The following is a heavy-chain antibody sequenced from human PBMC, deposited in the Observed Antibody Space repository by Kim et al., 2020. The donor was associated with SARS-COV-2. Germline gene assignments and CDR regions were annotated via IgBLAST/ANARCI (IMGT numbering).Heavy chain of an antibody. CDR2: ISSGGRYV. V-gene: IGHV3-21*01. CDR1: GISFNTYA. CDR3: ARDTFNFFDS. Sequence: GGSLRLSCTASGISFNTYAMNWVRQAPGKGLEWVSSISSGGRYVTYADSVKGRFTISRDYAKDSLFLQMDSLRAEDTGVYYCARDTFNFFDSWGQGTLVT. J-gene: IGHJ4*02.